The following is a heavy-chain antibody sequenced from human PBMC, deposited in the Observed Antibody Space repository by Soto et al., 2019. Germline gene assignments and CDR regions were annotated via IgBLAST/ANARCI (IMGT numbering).Heavy chain of an antibody. Sequence: QVQLGQSGAEVKKPGASVKVSCKASGYTFTSYGINWVRQAPGQGLEWMGWISSYNGNTNYAPKLQDRVTMTTDTSTNTPYMELSRLRSDDTAVYYCARDPCGRDCYPPGRWFDPWGQGTLVTVSS. CDR1: GYTFTSYG. D-gene: IGHD2-21*02. CDR3: ARDPCGRDCYPPGRWFDP. J-gene: IGHJ5*02. CDR2: ISSYNGNT. V-gene: IGHV1-18*01.